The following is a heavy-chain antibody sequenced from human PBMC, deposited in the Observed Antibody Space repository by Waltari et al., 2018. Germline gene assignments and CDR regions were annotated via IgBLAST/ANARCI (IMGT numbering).Heavy chain of an antibody. CDR3: ARLPTKYFDSLGWGFFDQ. V-gene: IGHV4-59*08. Sequence: HVQLQASGPGLVQPSETLSLTCTVSGDFLSADLWTWIRQAPGKGLEWIAYLRNTGGTKCTPSLESRVTVSAVTSKKQFSLRLTSVTAADTAVYYCARLPTKYFDSLGWGFFDQWGQGILVTVSS. CDR2: LRNTGGT. D-gene: IGHD3-22*01. J-gene: IGHJ4*02. CDR1: GDFLSADL.